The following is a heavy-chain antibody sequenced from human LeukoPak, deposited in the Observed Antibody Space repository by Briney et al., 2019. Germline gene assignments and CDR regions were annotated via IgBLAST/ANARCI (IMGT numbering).Heavy chain of an antibody. Sequence: GGSLRLSCAASGFTFSSYGMHWARQAPGKGLEGVAVIWYDGSNKYYADSVKGRFTISRDNSKNTLFLQMNSLRAEDTALYYCAKGSSGYFVDLWGQGTLVTVSS. CDR2: IWYDGSNK. J-gene: IGHJ5*02. V-gene: IGHV3-33*06. CDR1: GFTFSSYG. D-gene: IGHD3-22*01. CDR3: AKGSSGYFVDL.